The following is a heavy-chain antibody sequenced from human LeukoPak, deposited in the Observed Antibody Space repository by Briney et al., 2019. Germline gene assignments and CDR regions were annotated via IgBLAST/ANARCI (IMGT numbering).Heavy chain of an antibody. CDR3: ARPDYDSSGYADY. CDR1: GFTFSSYG. V-gene: IGHV3-33*01. J-gene: IGHJ4*02. D-gene: IGHD3-22*01. CDR2: IWFDGSNK. Sequence: GGSLRLSCAASGFTFSSYGMHGVRQAPGKGLEGVAVIWFDGSNKYYADSVKGRFTISRDNSKNTLCLQMNSLRAEDTAVYYCARPDYDSSGYADYWGQGTLATVSS.